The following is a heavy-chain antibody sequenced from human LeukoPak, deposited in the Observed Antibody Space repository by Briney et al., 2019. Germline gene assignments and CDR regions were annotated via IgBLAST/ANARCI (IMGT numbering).Heavy chain of an antibody. CDR1: GGSISSSSYY. D-gene: IGHD3-22*01. CDR3: ARSGYDSRPGLDHYFDY. J-gene: IGHJ4*02. Sequence: SETLSLTCTVSGGSISSSSYYWGWIRQPPGKGLEWIGSIYYSGSTYYNPSLKSRVTISVDTSKNQFSLKLSSVTAADTAVYYCARSGYDSRPGLDHYFDYWGQGTLVTVSS. CDR2: IYYSGST. V-gene: IGHV4-39*01.